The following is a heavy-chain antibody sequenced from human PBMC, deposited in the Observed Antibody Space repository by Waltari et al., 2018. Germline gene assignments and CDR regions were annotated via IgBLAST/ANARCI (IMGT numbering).Heavy chain of an antibody. V-gene: IGHV3-74*01. CDR1: GFTFSRYW. Sequence: EVQLVESGGGLVQPGGSLRLSCAASGFTFSRYWMHWVRHAPGKGLVWVSRIKSDGSSTSYADYVKGRFTISRDNAKNTLYLQMNSLRAEDTAVYYCARDAGGGADFDYWGQGTLVTVSS. J-gene: IGHJ4*02. D-gene: IGHD1-26*01. CDR2: IKSDGSST. CDR3: ARDAGGGADFDY.